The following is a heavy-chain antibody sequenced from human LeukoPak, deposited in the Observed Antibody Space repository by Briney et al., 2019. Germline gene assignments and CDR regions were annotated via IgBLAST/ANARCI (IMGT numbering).Heavy chain of an antibody. CDR3: AKDFIVVVPAVDY. J-gene: IGHJ4*02. CDR2: MRYDGSTN. D-gene: IGHD2-2*01. Sequence: GGTLTLSCAASGFTFSSYCMHWVRQPPGKGLEWVALMRYDGSTNYYPDSVRGRSTISTDNSKNTLYLQMNSLRAEDTAVYYCAKDFIVVVPAVDYWGQGTLVTVPS. CDR1: GFTFSSYC. V-gene: IGHV3-30*02.